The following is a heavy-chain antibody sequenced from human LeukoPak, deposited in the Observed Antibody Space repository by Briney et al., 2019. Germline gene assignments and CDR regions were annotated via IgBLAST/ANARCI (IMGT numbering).Heavy chain of an antibody. J-gene: IGHJ4*02. CDR2: ISSSGSDT. Sequence: GGSLRLSCTASGFTFSDHYMTWIRQAPGKGLEWVSYISSSGSDTDYRDSVKGRFTISRDNAKKSPFLQMNSLRVEDTAVYYCARAFNWGRGTQVTVSS. CDR3: ARAFN. V-gene: IGHV3-11*06. CDR1: GFTFSDHY.